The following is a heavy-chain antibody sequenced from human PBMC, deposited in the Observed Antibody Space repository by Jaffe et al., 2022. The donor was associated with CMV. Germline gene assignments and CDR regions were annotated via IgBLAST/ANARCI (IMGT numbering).Heavy chain of an antibody. CDR1: GFTFGDYA. V-gene: IGHV3-49*04. D-gene: IGHD3-3*01. CDR3: TREIRYYDFWSGYPYFDY. Sequence: EVQLVESGGGLVQPGRSLRLSCTASGFTFGDYAMSWVRQAPGKGLEWVGFIRSKAYGGTTEYAASVKGRFTISRDDSKSIAYLQMNSLKTEDTAVYYCTREIRYYDFWSGYPYFDYWGQGTLVTVSS. CDR2: IRSKAYGGTT. J-gene: IGHJ4*02.